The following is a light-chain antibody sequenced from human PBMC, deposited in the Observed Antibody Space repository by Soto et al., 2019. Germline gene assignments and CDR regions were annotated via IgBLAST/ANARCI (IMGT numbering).Light chain of an antibody. CDR3: QQYNNWPPWT. Sequence: EIVMTQSPATLSVSPGERATLSCRASQSVSSNLAWYQQQPGQTPRLLIYVASTRATGIPARFSGSGSGTEFSLTIGCLQSEDFAVYYCQQYNNWPPWTFGQGTKVEIK. V-gene: IGKV3-15*01. CDR2: VAS. J-gene: IGKJ1*01. CDR1: QSVSSN.